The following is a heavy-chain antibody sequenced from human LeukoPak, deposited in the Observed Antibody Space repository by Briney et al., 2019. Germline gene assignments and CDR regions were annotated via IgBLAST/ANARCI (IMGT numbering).Heavy chain of an antibody. CDR1: GGSISSSSYY. J-gene: IGHJ5*02. V-gene: IGHV4-39*07. CDR3: ARVFSTNYYDNRGWFDP. D-gene: IGHD3-22*01. CDR2: IYYSGST. Sequence: SETLSLTCTVSGGSISSSSYYWGWIRQPPGKGLEWIGSIYYSGSTYYNPSLKIRVTISVDTSKNQFSLKLSSVTAADTAVYYCARVFSTNYYDNRGWFDPWGQGTLVTVSS.